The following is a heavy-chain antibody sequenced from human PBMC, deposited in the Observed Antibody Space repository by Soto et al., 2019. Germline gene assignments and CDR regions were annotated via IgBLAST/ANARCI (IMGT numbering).Heavy chain of an antibody. D-gene: IGHD2-21*01. V-gene: IGHV4-61*01. J-gene: IGHJ5*02. CDR1: GGSVSNKTYY. CDR3: ARERGDSHWIDP. Sequence: SETLSLTCSVSGGSVSNKTYYWSWIRQPPGKRLEWIGYVYYSGTTNYNPSLKSRVTISVDLSKNQFSLRLSSVTTADTALYYCARERGDSHWIDPWGQGTLVTVSS. CDR2: VYYSGTT.